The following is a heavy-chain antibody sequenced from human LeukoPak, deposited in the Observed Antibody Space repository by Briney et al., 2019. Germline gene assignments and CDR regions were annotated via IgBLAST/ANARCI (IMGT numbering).Heavy chain of an antibody. Sequence: SETLSLTCAVSGGSISSGGYSWSWIRQPPGKGLEWIGYIYRSGSTYYNPSLKSRVTISVDRSKNQFSLKLSSVTAADTAVYYCARSAGPNGELLDYWGQGTLVTVSS. CDR2: IYRSGST. J-gene: IGHJ4*02. D-gene: IGHD3-10*01. CDR1: GGSISSGGYS. CDR3: ARSAGPNGELLDY. V-gene: IGHV4-30-2*01.